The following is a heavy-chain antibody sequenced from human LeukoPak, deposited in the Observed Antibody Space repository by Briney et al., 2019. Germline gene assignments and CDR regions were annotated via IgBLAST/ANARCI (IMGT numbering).Heavy chain of an antibody. J-gene: IGHJ6*01. CDR1: GFTYRHYY. CDR2: VSSSGSTI. Sequence: PGRSVRLSRASCGFTYRHYYMSWMRQARARGRVGVSYVSSSGSTIYYADSVKGRFTNSRDNAKNSLYLQMNSLRAEDTAVYYCAREQGDYYYGRDVWGQGTTVTVSS. V-gene: IGHV3-11*01. D-gene: IGHD3-10*01. CDR3: AREQGDYYYGRDV.